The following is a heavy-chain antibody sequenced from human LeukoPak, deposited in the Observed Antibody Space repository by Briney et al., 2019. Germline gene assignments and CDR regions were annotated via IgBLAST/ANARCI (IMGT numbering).Heavy chain of an antibody. Sequence: PSETLSLTCAVYGGSFSGYYWSWIRQPPGKGLEWIGEIKHSGSTNYNPSLKSRVTISVDTSKNQFSLKLSSVTAADTAVYYCARSPPTDYYYFSYYYYMDVWGKGTTVTVSS. CDR3: ARSPPTDYYYFSYYYYMDV. D-gene: IGHD3-22*01. CDR1: GGSFSGYY. CDR2: IKHSGST. V-gene: IGHV4-34*01. J-gene: IGHJ6*03.